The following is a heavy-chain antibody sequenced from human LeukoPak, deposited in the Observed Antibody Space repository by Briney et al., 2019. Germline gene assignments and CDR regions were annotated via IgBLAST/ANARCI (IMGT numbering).Heavy chain of an antibody. CDR2: ISPGSSFI. V-gene: IGHV3-21*01. CDR3: ARDIGVDY. CDR1: GFTFSDYS. D-gene: IGHD3-16*01. J-gene: IGHJ4*02. Sequence: GGSLRLSCAASGFTFSDYSLNWVRQAPGKGLEWVSSISPGSSFIYYADSVKGRFTISRDNAKNSLYLQMNSLRAEDTAVYYCARDIGVDYWGQGTLVTVSS.